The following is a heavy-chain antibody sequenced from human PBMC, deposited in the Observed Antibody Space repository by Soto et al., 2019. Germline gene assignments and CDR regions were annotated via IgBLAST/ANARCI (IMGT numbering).Heavy chain of an antibody. V-gene: IGHV3-7*03. Sequence: EVQLVQSGGGLVQPGGSLRLSCVGSGFTLTDFYTNWVRQAPGKGLEWVANIRPDGSETNYVESVKGRFTTSRDNAKNSLFLQMNSLRADDTAVYYCAGWGGHDYNYWGQGILVTVSS. CDR2: IRPDGSET. J-gene: IGHJ4*02. D-gene: IGHD4-4*01. CDR3: AGWGGHDYNY. CDR1: GFTLTDFY.